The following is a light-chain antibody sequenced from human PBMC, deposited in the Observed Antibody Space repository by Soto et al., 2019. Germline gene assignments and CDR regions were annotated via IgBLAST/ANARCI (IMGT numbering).Light chain of an antibody. CDR2: DAS. J-gene: IGKJ5*01. CDR3: QQRSNWPPKIT. V-gene: IGKV3-11*01. Sequence: PGERATLSCGASQSVSSNLAWYQQKPGQAPRLLIYDASNRATGIPARFSGSGSGTDFTLTISSLEPEDFAVYYGQQRSNWPPKITFGQGTRLEIK. CDR1: QSVSSN.